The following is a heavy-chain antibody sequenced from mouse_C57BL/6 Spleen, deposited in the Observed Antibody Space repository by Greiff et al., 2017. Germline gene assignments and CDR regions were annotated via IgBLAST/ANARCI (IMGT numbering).Heavy chain of an antibody. CDR3: ARRGLGREEYYFDY. V-gene: IGHV1-64*01. CDR2: IHPNSGST. CDR1: GYTFTSYW. Sequence: QVQLQQPGAELVKPGASVKLSCKASGYTFTSYWMYWVKQRPGQGLEWIGMIHPNSGSTNYNEKFKSKATLTVDKSSSTAYMQLSSLTSEDSAVYYCARRGLGREEYYFDYWGQGTTLTVSS. J-gene: IGHJ2*01. D-gene: IGHD3-3*01.